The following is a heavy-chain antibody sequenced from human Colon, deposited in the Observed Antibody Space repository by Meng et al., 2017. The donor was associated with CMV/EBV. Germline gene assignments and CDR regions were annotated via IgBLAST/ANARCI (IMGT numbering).Heavy chain of an antibody. CDR1: GFTFSTYA. J-gene: IGHJ4*02. V-gene: IGHV3-30-3*01. D-gene: IGHD2-2*01. Sequence: GESLKISCAASGFTFSTYAMHWVRQAPDKGLEWVAFILYDGNNKYYGDSVKGRFTISRDNSKNTLYLQMNSLRAEDTAVYYCARDWTTLGYCRSTSCYALDYWGQGTLVTVSS. CDR3: ARDWTTLGYCRSTSCYALDY. CDR2: ILYDGNNK.